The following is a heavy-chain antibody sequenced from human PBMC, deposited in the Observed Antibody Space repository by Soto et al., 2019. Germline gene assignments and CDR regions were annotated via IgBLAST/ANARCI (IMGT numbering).Heavy chain of an antibody. Sequence: PGGSLRLSCAASGFNFNSYAMHWVRQAPGEGLEWVAVISHDGNNKYYADSVRGRFTISRDNSKNTLYLQMNSLRTEDTAVYYCASSSGSGYQNFFDPWGQGSLVTVSS. CDR3: ASSSGSGYQNFFDP. CDR2: ISHDGNNK. J-gene: IGHJ5*02. V-gene: IGHV3-30-3*01. CDR1: GFNFNSYA. D-gene: IGHD3-22*01.